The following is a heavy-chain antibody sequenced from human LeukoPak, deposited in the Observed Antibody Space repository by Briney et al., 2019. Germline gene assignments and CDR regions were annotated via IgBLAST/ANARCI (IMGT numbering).Heavy chain of an antibody. CDR2: IYYSGST. CDR1: GGSISGYY. CDR3: ARNDFWSGSYYMDV. J-gene: IGHJ6*03. D-gene: IGHD3-3*01. V-gene: IGHV4-59*01. Sequence: SETLSLTCTVSGGSISGYYWNWIRQPPGKGLEWIGYIYYSGSTNYSPSLKSRVAISVDTSKNQFSLKLSSVTAADTAVYYCARNDFWSGSYYMDVWGKGTTVIVSS.